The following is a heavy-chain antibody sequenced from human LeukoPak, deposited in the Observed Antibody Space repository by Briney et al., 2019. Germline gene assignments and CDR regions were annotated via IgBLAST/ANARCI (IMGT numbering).Heavy chain of an antibody. J-gene: IGHJ4*02. V-gene: IGHV4-34*01. D-gene: IGHD6-19*01. CDR2: INHSGST. CDR3: ARARSHSSGWNF. CDR1: GGSFSGYY. Sequence: SETLSLTCAVSGGSFSGYYWSWIRQPPGKGLEWIGEINHSGSTNYNPSLKSRVTISVDTSKNQFSLKLSSVTAADTAVYYCARARSHSSGWNFWGQGTLVTVSS.